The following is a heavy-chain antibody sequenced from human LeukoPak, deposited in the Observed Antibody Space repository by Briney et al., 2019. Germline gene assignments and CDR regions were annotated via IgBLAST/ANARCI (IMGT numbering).Heavy chain of an antibody. CDR1: GFTFSSYG. D-gene: IGHD6-6*01. Sequence: PGGSLRLSCAASGFTFSSYGMHWVRQAPGKGLEGVAVISYDAGNKYSADSVKGRFTIPRDNSQNTLYLQMNSLRAEDTAVYYCAKDRGTSSSAYGMDVWGQGTTVTVSS. CDR3: AKDRGTSSSAYGMDV. V-gene: IGHV3-30*18. J-gene: IGHJ6*02. CDR2: ISYDAGNK.